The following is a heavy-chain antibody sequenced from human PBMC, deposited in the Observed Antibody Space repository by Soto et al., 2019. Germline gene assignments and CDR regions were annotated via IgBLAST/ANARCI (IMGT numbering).Heavy chain of an antibody. J-gene: IGHJ4*02. CDR3: ERAGRYYGGDVAY. CDR2: ISGYNGNT. D-gene: IGHD2-21*02. Sequence: QVQLVQSGAEVKKPGASVKVSCKASGYSFTNYGISWVRQPHGQRLELMGWISGYNGNTNYAQNLQGRVTMTTDTSSNAAYMELTSLRSDDTAVYDFERAGRYYGGDVAYWGKGTLVAVSS. V-gene: IGHV1-18*01. CDR1: GYSFTNYG.